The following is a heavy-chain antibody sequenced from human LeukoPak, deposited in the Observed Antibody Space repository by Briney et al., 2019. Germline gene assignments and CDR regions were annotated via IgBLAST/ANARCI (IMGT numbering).Heavy chain of an antibody. CDR2: INHSGST. CDR1: GGSFSGYY. J-gene: IGHJ5*02. V-gene: IGHV4-34*01. CDR3: ARVTGVGISSFGFDP. Sequence: NTSETLSLTCAVYGGSFSGYYWSWIRQPPGKGLEWIGEINHSGSTNYNPSLKSRVTISVDTSKNQFSLKLSSVTAADTAVYYCARVTGVGISSFGFDPWGQGTLVTVSS. D-gene: IGHD2-15*01.